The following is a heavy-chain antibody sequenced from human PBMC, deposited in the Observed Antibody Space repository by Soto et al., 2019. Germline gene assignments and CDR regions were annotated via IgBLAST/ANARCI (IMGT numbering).Heavy chain of an antibody. CDR1: GYTFPSYG. CDR2: IDVDRGTT. J-gene: IGHJ4*02. CDR3: GRGDYGDY. Sequence: QVQLIQSGAEVKKPGASVKVACKPSGYTFPSYGITWVRQAPGQGLEWVGWIDVDRGTTIYAQKFHGRVTMTADTPTTTVYMELRSLRSDDTAVYYCGRGDYGDYWGQGTLVIVSS. V-gene: IGHV1-18*01.